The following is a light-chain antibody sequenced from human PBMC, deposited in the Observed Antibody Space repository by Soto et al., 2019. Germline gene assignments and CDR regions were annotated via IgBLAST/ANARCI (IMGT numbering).Light chain of an antibody. Sequence: EIKMTQSPSTLSSSLGDRVTITCRGSQSINARLAWHQHKTGKVPKVLIYDDSNLKSGVPSRFSGSGSGRELILTISSLQPDDFATYYCQKYYTYPWTFGQGTKVDI. CDR1: QSINAR. CDR2: DDS. J-gene: IGKJ1*01. V-gene: IGKV1-5*01. CDR3: QKYYTYPWT.